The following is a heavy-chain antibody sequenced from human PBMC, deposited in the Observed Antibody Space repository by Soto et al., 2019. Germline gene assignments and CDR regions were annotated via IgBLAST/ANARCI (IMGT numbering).Heavy chain of an antibody. V-gene: IGHV1-18*01. Sequence: QVQLVQSGAEVKKPGASVKVSCKASGYTFSNYGINWVRQAPGQGLEWMVWISAYNRNTNYAQKLQGRVTVTTDTSTTTAYMELRSLRSDDTAVYYCARGLELERHFDYWGQGTLVTVSS. J-gene: IGHJ4*02. D-gene: IGHD1-1*01. CDR2: ISAYNRNT. CDR1: GYTFSNYG. CDR3: ARGLELERHFDY.